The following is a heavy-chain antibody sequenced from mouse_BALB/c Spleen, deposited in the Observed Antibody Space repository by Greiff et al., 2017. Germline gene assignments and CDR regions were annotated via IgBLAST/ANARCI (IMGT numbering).Heavy chain of an antibody. J-gene: IGHJ3*01. CDR3: ARNKGPYDYYRAWFAF. Sequence: EVKLLESGGGLVKPGGSLRLSCATSGFTFTDYYMSWVRQPPGKALEWLGVIRNKANGYTTEYSASVKGRFTISRDNYQSILYLQMNTLRAEDSATYYYARNKGPYDYYRAWFAFGGAGTLVTVSA. D-gene: IGHD2-4*01. CDR1: GFTFTDYY. CDR2: IRNKANGYTT. V-gene: IGHV7-3*02.